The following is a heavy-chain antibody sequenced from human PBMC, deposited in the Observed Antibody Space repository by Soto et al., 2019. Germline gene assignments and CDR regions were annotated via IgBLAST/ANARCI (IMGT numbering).Heavy chain of an antibody. J-gene: IGHJ3*02. CDR3: AKDPDRDGYKPDAFDM. Sequence: EVQLLESGGGLVQPGGSLRLSCAASGFTFSSYAMGWVRQAPGKGLEWVSAISRLGGSTYYADSVKGRFTISRDNSKNTLDRQMNSLRVEETGVYYCAKDPDRDGYKPDAFDMWGQGTMVTVSS. V-gene: IGHV3-23*01. CDR2: ISRLGGST. CDR1: GFTFSSYA. D-gene: IGHD5-12*01.